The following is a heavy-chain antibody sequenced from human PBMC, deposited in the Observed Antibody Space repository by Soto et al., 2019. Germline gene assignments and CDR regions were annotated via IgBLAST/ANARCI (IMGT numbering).Heavy chain of an antibody. CDR2: INPNSGGT. Sequence: ASVKVSCKASGYTFTGYYMHWVRQAPGQGLEWMGWINPNSGGTNYAQKFQGWVTMTRDTSISTAYMELSRLRSDDTAVYYCATAAADAYYYYGMDVWGQGTTVTVS. D-gene: IGHD6-13*01. J-gene: IGHJ6*02. CDR3: ATAAADAYYYYGMDV. V-gene: IGHV1-2*04. CDR1: GYTFTGYY.